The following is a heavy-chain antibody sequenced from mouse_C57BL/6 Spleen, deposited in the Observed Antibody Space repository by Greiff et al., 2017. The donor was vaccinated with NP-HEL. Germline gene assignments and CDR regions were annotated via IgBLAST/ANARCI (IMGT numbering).Heavy chain of an antibody. J-gene: IGHJ2*01. CDR2: IDPEDGDT. D-gene: IGHD1-1*01. CDR3: TTSGTTVVAFDY. CDR1: GFNIKDYY. V-gene: IGHV14-1*01. Sequence: VQLKQSGAELVRPGASVKLSCTASGFNIKDYYMHWVKQRPEQGLEWIGRIDPEDGDTEYAPKFQGKATMTADTSSNTAYLQLSSLTSEDTAVYYCTTSGTTVVAFDYWGQGTTLTVSS.